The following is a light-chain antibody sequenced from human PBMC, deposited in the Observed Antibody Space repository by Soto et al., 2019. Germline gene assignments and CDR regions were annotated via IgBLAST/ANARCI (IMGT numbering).Light chain of an antibody. J-gene: IGLJ2*01. V-gene: IGLV2-23*02. CDR3: CSYAGSSTWVV. Sequence: QSALTQPASVSGSPGQSITISCTGTSSDVGSYNLVSWYQQHPGKDPKLMIYEVSKRPSGVSNRFSGSKSGNTASLTISGLQAEDEADYYCCSYAGSSTWVVFGGGTKVTVL. CDR2: EVS. CDR1: SSDVGSYNL.